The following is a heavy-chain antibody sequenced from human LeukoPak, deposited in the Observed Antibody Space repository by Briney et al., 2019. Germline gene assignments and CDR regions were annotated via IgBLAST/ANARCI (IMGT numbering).Heavy chain of an antibody. CDR1: GFTFSSYE. J-gene: IGHJ4*02. V-gene: IGHV3-48*03. CDR3: ASLPESPPFFDY. Sequence: GGSLRLSCAASGFTFSSYEMNWVRQAPGKGLEWVSYISSSGSTIYYADSVKGRFTISRDNAKNSLYLQMNSLRAEGTAVYYCASLPESPPFFDYWGQGTLVTVSS. CDR2: ISSSGSTI.